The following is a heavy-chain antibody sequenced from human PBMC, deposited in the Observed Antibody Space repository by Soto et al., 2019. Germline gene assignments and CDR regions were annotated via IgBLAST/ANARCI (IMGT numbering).Heavy chain of an antibody. CDR3: ARGVVSTGYFDY. J-gene: IGHJ4*02. V-gene: IGHV3-72*01. Sequence: EVQLAESGGGLVQPGGSLRLSCAASGFTFIDHYMDWVRQAPGKGLEWVGRSRDKVHSHTTEYAASVTGRFNISRGDSENSLYLQMNSLKTEDTAVYYCARGVVSTGYFDYWGQGTLVTVSS. CDR2: SRDKVHSHTT. CDR1: GFTFIDHY. D-gene: IGHD5-12*01.